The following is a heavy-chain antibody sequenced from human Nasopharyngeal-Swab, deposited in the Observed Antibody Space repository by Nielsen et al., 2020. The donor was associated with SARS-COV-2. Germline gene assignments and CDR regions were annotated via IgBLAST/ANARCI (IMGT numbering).Heavy chain of an antibody. J-gene: IGHJ6*02. CDR2: ISWSSGSI. CDR1: GFTFDDYA. Sequence: SLRLSCAASGFTFDDYAMHWVRQAPGKGLEWVSGISWSSGSIGYADSVKGRFTISRDNAKNSLYLQMNSLRAEDTALYYCALGPYYYGSGSAPTQYGMDVWGQGTTVTVSS. D-gene: IGHD3-10*01. CDR3: ALGPYYYGSGSAPTQYGMDV. V-gene: IGHV3-9*01.